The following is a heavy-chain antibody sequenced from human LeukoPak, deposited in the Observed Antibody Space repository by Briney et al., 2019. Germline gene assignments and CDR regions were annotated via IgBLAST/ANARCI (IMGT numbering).Heavy chain of an antibody. J-gene: IGHJ3*02. Sequence: PGGSLRLSCAASGFSFRSHGMHWVRQAPGKGLEWVAFIRYDGSNKFYADSVKGRFTISRDNSKNTLYLQMNSLRAEDTAVYYCAKDGRGGVPRAFDIWGQGTMVTVSS. CDR2: IRYDGSNK. D-gene: IGHD2-15*01. CDR3: AKDGRGGVPRAFDI. V-gene: IGHV3-30*02. CDR1: GFSFRSHG.